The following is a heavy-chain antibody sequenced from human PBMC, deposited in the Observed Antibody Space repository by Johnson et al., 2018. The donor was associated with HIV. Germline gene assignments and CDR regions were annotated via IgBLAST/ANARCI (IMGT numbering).Heavy chain of an antibody. Sequence: QVQLVESGGGVVQPGTSLRLSCEASGFTFSSYGMHWVRQAPGKGLEWAAVIWFDGSNKYYADSVKGRFTISRDNSKNTLYLQMNSLRAEDTAVYYVVSVAGLFAPFDIWGQGTMVTVSS. V-gene: IGHV3-33*01. CDR3: VSVAGLFAPFDI. CDR2: IWFDGSNK. D-gene: IGHD6-19*01. CDR1: GFTFSSYG. J-gene: IGHJ3*02.